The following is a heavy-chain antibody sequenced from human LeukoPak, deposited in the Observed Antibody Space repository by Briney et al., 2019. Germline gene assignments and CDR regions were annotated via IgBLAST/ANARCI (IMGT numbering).Heavy chain of an antibody. CDR1: EFTFSSAP. D-gene: IGHD2-8*01. Sequence: GGSLRLSCAASEFTFSSAPMSWVRQAPGKGLEWVSVIGGSGGNTNYADSVRGRFTISRDNSKNTLYLQMNSLRAEDTAVYYCAQWHTVDYWGQGTLVTVSS. CDR2: IGGSGGNT. J-gene: IGHJ4*02. V-gene: IGHV3-23*01. CDR3: AQWHTVDY.